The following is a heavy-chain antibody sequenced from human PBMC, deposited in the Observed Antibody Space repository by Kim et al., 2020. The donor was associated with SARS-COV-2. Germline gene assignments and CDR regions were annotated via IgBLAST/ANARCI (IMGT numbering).Heavy chain of an antibody. J-gene: IGHJ4*02. CDR3: ANKGVVAALNDY. D-gene: IGHD2-15*01. V-gene: IGHV3-23*01. Sequence: CFATTVKGRFTISRNNSKNTLYLQMNSLRAEDTAVYYCANKGVVAALNDYWGQGTLVTVSS.